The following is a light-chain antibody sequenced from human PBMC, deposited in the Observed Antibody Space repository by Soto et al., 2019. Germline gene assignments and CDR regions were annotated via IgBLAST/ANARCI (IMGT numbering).Light chain of an antibody. CDR3: TSYAGGNNV. V-gene: IGLV2-8*01. CDR1: SSDVGGYNY. J-gene: IGLJ1*01. Sequence: QSALTQPPSASGSPGQSVTISCTGTSSDVGGYNYVSWYQQHPGKVPKLMVYEVNKRPSGVPDRSSGSKSGNTASLTVSGHQAEDEADYYCTSYAGGNNVFGTGTKVTVL. CDR2: EVN.